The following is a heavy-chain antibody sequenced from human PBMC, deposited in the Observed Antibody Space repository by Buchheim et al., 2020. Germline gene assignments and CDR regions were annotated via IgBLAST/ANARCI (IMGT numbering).Heavy chain of an antibody. CDR3: ARAGVKYSSSSPPYYYYGMDV. CDR1: GGSISSSNW. Sequence: QVQLQESGPGLVKPSGTLSLTCAVSGGSISSSNWWSWVRQPPGKGLEWIGEIYHSGRTNYTPSLKSRVTISVDKSKNPSSLKLSSVTAADTAVYYCARAGVKYSSSSPPYYYYGMDVWGQGTT. D-gene: IGHD6-6*01. CDR2: IYHSGRT. V-gene: IGHV4-4*02. J-gene: IGHJ6*02.